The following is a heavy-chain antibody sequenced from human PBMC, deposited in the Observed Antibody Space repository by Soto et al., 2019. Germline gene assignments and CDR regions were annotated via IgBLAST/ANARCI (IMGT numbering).Heavy chain of an antibody. Sequence: VQLLESGGGLVQPGGSLGLSCAGSGFTFANYAMSWVRQAPGQGLEWVSVVSNSGGTTYYADSVKGRFTISRDNFKTTLYLQLDSLRAEDTAIYYCARFEGGASGTYGLDVWGQGTTVTVSS. CDR2: VSNSGGTT. V-gene: IGHV3-23*01. D-gene: IGHD3-10*01. CDR1: GFTFANYA. J-gene: IGHJ6*02. CDR3: ARFEGGASGTYGLDV.